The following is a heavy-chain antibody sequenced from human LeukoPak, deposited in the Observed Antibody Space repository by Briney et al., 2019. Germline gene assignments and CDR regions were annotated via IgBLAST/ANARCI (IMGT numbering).Heavy chain of an antibody. J-gene: IGHJ4*02. V-gene: IGHV3-64*01. Sequence: GGSLRLSCAASGFTFSTYAMYWVRQAPGKGLEYVSAISGSGVNTYYANSVKGRFTIPRDNSKNTLYLQLGSLRAEDMAVYYCARDSSLGMDWGQGTLVTVSA. CDR3: ARDSSLGMD. CDR2: ISGSGVNT. D-gene: IGHD1-26*01. CDR1: GFTFSTYA.